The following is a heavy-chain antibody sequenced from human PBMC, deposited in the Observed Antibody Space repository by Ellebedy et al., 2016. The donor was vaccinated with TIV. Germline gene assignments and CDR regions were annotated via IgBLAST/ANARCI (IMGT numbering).Heavy chain of an antibody. Sequence: GESLKISCAASGFTFSSYWMSWVRQAPGKGLEWVANIKQDGSEKYYVDSVKGQFTISRDNAKNSLYLQMNRLRVEDTAVYYCARGPVQYYYGSGIYYFDYWGQGTLVTVSS. CDR3: ARGPVQYYYGSGIYYFDY. V-gene: IGHV3-7*01. CDR1: GFTFSSYW. CDR2: IKQDGSEK. D-gene: IGHD3-10*01. J-gene: IGHJ4*02.